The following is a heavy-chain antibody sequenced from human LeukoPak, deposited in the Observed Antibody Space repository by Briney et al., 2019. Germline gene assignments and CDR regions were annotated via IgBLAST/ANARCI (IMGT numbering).Heavy chain of an antibody. D-gene: IGHD5-18*01. CDR2: ISGSGGTT. CDR3: ANRGYVTYYFDC. V-gene: IGHV3-23*01. CDR1: GFTFSNYA. J-gene: IGHJ4*02. Sequence: GGSLRLSCAASGFTFSNYAMTWVRQAPGKGLEWVSVISGSGGTTYYADSVKGRFTISRDNSKNTLYLQMNSLRAEDTAVYYCANRGYVTYYFDCWGQGTLVTVSS.